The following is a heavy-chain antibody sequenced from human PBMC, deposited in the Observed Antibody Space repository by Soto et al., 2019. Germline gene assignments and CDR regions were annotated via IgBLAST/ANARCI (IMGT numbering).Heavy chain of an antibody. V-gene: IGHV3-53*01. CDR1: GFAVSNNY. D-gene: IGHD3-10*01. CDR2: IYSGGYT. Sequence: EVQLVESGGGLIQPGGSLRLSCAVYGFAVSNNYMSWIRQAPGKGLEGVSVIYSGGYTAYGDSVKGRFTISRDNSKNTKNLQKKGLGAGDPAVFYRAAPPGGGGYWGQGTLVTVSS. J-gene: IGHJ4*02. CDR3: AAPPGGGGY.